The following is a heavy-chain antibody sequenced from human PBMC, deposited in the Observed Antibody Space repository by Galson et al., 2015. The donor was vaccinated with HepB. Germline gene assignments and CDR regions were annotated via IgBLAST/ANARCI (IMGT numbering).Heavy chain of an antibody. CDR1: GYTFTSYG. CDR3: ARDGYNYYYYYGMDV. CDR2: ISAYNGNA. J-gene: IGHJ6*02. Sequence: SVKVSCKASGYTFTSYGISWVRQAPGQGLEWMGWISAYNGNANYAQKLQGRVTMTTDTSTSTAYMELRSLRSDDTAVYYCARDGYNYYYYYGMDVWGQGTTVTVSS. V-gene: IGHV1-18*01. D-gene: IGHD5-24*01.